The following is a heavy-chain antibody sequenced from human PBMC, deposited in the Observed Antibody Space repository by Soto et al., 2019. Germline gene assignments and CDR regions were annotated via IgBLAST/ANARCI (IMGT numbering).Heavy chain of an antibody. CDR1: GDSVSSNSAA. V-gene: IGHV6-1*01. Sequence: PSPTLSLTCAISGDSVSSNSAAWNWIRQSPSRGLEWLGRTYYRSKWYNDYAVSVKSRITINPDTSKNQFSLQLNSVTPEDTAVYYFTIDCGGHVLVAAATYYYYYDINLCRQGTTVTVSS. J-gene: IGHJ6*02. CDR3: TIDCGGHVLVAAATYYYYYDINL. CDR2: TYYRSKWYN. D-gene: IGHD2-2*01.